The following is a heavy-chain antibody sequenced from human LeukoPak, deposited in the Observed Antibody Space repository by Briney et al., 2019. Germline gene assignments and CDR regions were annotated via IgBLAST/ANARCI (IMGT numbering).Heavy chain of an antibody. J-gene: IGHJ4*02. CDR3: ARHSGSYWAYYFDY. V-gene: IGHV4-4*09. D-gene: IGHD1-26*01. CDR2: IYTSGST. CDR1: GVSISSYY. Sequence: PSETLSLTCTVSGVSISSYYWSWIRQPPGKGLEWIGYIYTSGSTNYNPSLKSRVTISVDTSKNQFSLKLSSVTAADTAVYYCARHSGSYWAYYFDYWGQGTLVTVSS.